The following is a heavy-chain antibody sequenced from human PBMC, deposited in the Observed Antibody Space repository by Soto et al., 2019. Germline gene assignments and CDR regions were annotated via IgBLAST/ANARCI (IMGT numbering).Heavy chain of an antibody. CDR1: GGSISSGGYY. D-gene: IGHD1-1*01. Sequence: QVQLQESGPGLVKPSQTLSLTCTVSGGSISSGGYYWSWIRQHPGKGLEWIGYIYYSGSTYYNPSLKSRVTISVDTSKNQFSLKLSSVTAADTAVYYCARDQGSESGGERHNWFDPGAREPWSPSPQ. J-gene: IGHJ5*02. CDR2: IYYSGST. V-gene: IGHV4-31*03. CDR3: ARDQGSESGGERHNWFDP.